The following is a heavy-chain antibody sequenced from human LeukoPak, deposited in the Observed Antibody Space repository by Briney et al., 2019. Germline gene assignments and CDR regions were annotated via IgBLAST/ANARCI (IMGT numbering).Heavy chain of an antibody. J-gene: IGHJ4*02. Sequence: SVKVSCKASGGTFSSYAISWVRQAPGQGLEWMGGIIPIFGTANYAQKFQGRVTITADKSTSTAYMELSSLRSEDTAVYYCASRASGHPGYNWNDGYFDYWGQGTLVTVSS. V-gene: IGHV1-69*06. CDR3: ASRASGHPGYNWNDGYFDY. CDR1: GGTFSSYA. CDR2: IIPIFGTA. D-gene: IGHD1-1*01.